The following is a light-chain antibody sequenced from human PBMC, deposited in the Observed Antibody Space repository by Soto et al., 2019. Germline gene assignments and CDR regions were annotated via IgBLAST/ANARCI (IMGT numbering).Light chain of an antibody. CDR1: QSVTGN. Sequence: EIVMTQSPATLSVSPRERATLSCRASQSVTGNLAWYQQKPGQPPRRLIYGASTRATGIPARFSGSGSGTEFTPTLSSLQSEDFAVYYCQQYNNWPLTFGGGTKVDIK. CDR3: QQYNNWPLT. V-gene: IGKV3-15*01. CDR2: GAS. J-gene: IGKJ4*01.